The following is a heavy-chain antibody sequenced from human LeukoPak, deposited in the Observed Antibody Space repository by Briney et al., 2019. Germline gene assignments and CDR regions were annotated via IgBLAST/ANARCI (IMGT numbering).Heavy chain of an antibody. V-gene: IGHV4-59*08. J-gene: IGHJ4*02. CDR2: IYYSGST. D-gene: IGHD3-10*01. CDR1: GGSISSYY. CDR3: TRQGSYFNY. Sequence: PSETLSLTCTVSGGSISSYYWSWLRQPPGKGLEWIAYIYYSGSTNYNPSLKSRVTISVDTSKNQFSLNLSSVTAADTAMYYCTRQGSYFNYWGQGTLVTVSS.